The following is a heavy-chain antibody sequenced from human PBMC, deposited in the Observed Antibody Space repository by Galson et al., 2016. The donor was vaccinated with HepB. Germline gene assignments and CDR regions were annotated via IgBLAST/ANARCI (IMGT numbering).Heavy chain of an antibody. CDR1: GFTFSSYG. CDR2: IWYGGSNK. V-gene: IGHV3-33*06. J-gene: IGHJ4*02. Sequence: SLRLSCAASGFTFSSYGMHWVRQAPGKGLEWVAVIWYGGSNKYYADSVKGRFTISRDNSKNTLYLQVNSLTAEDTAVYYCAKRARDGYNSPLDYWGQGILVTVSS. CDR3: AKRARDGYNSPLDY. D-gene: IGHD5-24*01.